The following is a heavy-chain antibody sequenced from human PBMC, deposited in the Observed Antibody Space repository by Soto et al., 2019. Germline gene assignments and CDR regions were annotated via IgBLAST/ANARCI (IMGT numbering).Heavy chain of an antibody. D-gene: IGHD6-6*01. V-gene: IGHV3-48*03. CDR2: ISSSGSTI. Sequence: GGSLRLSCAASGFTFSSYEMNWVRQAPGKGLEWVSYISSSGSTIYYADSVKGRFTISRDNAKNSLYLQMNSLRAEDTAVYYCARDSRIAARPAKGAWFGPWGQGTLVTVSS. CDR3: ARDSRIAARPAKGAWFGP. J-gene: IGHJ5*02. CDR1: GFTFSSYE.